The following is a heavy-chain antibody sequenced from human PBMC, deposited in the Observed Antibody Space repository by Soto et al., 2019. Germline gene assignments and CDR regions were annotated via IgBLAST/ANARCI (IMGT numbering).Heavy chain of an antibody. CDR1: GFTFSSYA. Sequence: QVPLVESGGGVVQPGRSLRLSCAASGFTFSSYAMHWVRQAPGKGLEWVAVISYDGSNKYYADSVKGRFTISRDNSKNTLYLQMNSLRAEDTAVYYCARAPRPSGYYTRLGYYYYYGMDVWGQGTTVTVSS. CDR3: ARAPRPSGYYTRLGYYYYYGMDV. J-gene: IGHJ6*02. CDR2: ISYDGSNK. D-gene: IGHD3-3*01. V-gene: IGHV3-30-3*01.